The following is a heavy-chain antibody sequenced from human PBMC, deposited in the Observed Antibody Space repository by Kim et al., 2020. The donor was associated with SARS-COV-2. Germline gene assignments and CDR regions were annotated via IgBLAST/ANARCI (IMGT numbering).Heavy chain of an antibody. J-gene: IGHJ5*02. CDR1: GGSISSSSYY. CDR2: IYYSGST. D-gene: IGHD3-9*01. CDR3: ARLPRLRYFDWLLLPPPKENWFDP. Sequence: SETLSLTCTVSGGSISSSSYYWGWIRQPPGKGLEWIGSIYYSGSTYYNPSLKSRVTISVDTSKNQFSLKLSSVTAADTAVYYCARLPRLRYFDWLLLPPPKENWFDPWGQGTLVTVSS. V-gene: IGHV4-39*01.